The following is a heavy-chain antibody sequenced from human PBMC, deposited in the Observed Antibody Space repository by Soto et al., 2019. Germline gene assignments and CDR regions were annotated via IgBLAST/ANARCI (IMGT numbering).Heavy chain of an antibody. J-gene: IGHJ6*02. CDR2: ISAYNGNT. Sequence: QVQLVQSGAEVKKPGASVKVSCKASGYNFTSYAISWVRQAPGQGLEWMGWISAYNGNTNYAQKLQGRVTMTTDTTTRTAYMELRTVRSADTAVYYCARDSPPMDVWGQGTTVTFSS. V-gene: IGHV1-18*01. CDR3: ARDSPPMDV. CDR1: GYNFTSYA.